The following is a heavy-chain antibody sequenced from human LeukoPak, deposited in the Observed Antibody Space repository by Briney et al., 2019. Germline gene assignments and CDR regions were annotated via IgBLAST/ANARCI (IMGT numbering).Heavy chain of an antibody. CDR2: IYYSGTT. J-gene: IGHJ4*02. Sequence: PSETLSLTCTVSDVSFSTYYWSWIRQPPGKGLEWIGYIYYSGTTNYNPSLKSRVTISVDTSKNQLSLRLSSVTAADTAVYYCARDGGSGGRLFDSWGQGTLVTVSS. CDR1: DVSFSTYY. CDR3: ARDGGSGGRLFDS. D-gene: IGHD2-15*01. V-gene: IGHV4-59*01.